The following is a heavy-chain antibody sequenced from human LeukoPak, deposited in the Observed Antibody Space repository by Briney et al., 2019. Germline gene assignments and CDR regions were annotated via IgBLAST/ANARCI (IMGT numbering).Heavy chain of an antibody. CDR1: GYTFTSYY. V-gene: IGHV1-46*01. J-gene: IGHJ4*02. CDR2: INPSGGST. CDR3: ARGARGSYYDFDY. D-gene: IGHD1-26*01. Sequence: GASVKVSCKASGYTFTSYYMHWVRQAPGQGLEWMGIINPSGGSTSYAQKFQGRVTMTRDTSISTAYMELSRLRSDDTAVYYCARGARGSYYDFDYWGQGTLVTVSS.